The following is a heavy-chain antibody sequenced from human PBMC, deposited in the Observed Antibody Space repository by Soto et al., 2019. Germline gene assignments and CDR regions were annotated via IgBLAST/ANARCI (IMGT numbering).Heavy chain of an antibody. V-gene: IGHV1-46*01. D-gene: IGHD6-13*01. CDR2: INPSGGST. CDR1: GYTFTSYY. J-gene: IGHJ6*02. Sequence: GASVKVSCKASGYTFTSYYMHCARQAPGQVLEWMGIINPSGGSTSYAQKFQGRVTMTRDTSTSTVYMELSSLRSEDTAVYYCAREGYLNAPYYYYGMDVWGQGTTVTVSS. CDR3: AREGYLNAPYYYYGMDV.